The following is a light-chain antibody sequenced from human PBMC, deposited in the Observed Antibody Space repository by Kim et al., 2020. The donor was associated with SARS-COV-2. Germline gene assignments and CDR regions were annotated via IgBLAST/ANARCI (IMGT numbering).Light chain of an antibody. CDR1: NIGSNN. J-gene: IGLJ2*01. V-gene: IGLV3-21*04. Sequence: SYELTQPPSVSVAPGKTARITCGGNNIGSNNVHWYQQKPGQAPVLVIYYDSDRPSGIPERFSGSNSGNTATLTISRVEAGDEADYYRHVCDSSSDVVFGGGTQLTVL. CDR2: YDS. CDR3: HVCDSSSDVV.